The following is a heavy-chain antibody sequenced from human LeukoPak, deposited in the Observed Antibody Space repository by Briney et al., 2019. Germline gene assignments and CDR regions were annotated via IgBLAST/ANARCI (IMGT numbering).Heavy chain of an antibody. CDR3: AREDPQTRVPEGMDV. CDR1: GGSISSYY. CDR2: IYYSGST. D-gene: IGHD4/OR15-4a*01. V-gene: IGHV4-59*01. Sequence: SETLSLTCAVYGGSISSYYWSWIRQPPGKGLEWIGYIYYSGSTNYNPSLKSRVTISVDTSKNQFSLKLNSVTAADTAVYYCAREDPQTRVPEGMDVWGQGTTVTVSS. J-gene: IGHJ6*02.